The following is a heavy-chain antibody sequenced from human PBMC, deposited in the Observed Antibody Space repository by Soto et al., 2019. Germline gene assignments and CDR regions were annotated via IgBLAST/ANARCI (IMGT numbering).Heavy chain of an antibody. V-gene: IGHV2-5*02. CDR3: AHDGSGGSCYSEASPFDY. CDR2: IYWDDDK. Sequence: SGPTLVNPTQTLTLTCTFSGFSLSTSGVGVGWIRQPPGKALEWLALIYWDDDKRYSPSLKSRLTITKDTSKNQVVLTMTNMDPVDTATYYCAHDGSGGSCYSEASPFDYWGQGTLVTVSS. J-gene: IGHJ4*02. CDR1: GFSLSTSGVG. D-gene: IGHD2-15*01.